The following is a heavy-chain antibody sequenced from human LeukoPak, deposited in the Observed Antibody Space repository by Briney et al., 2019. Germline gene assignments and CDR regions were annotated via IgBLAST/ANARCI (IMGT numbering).Heavy chain of an antibody. CDR3: ARELDYYGSGSYGY. CDR1: GGSISSYY. Sequence: SETLSLTCTVSGGSISSYYWSWIRQPPGKGLEWIGYIYYSGSTNYNPSLKSRVTISVDTSKNQFSLKLSSVTAADTAVYYCARELDYYGSGSYGYWGQGTLVTVPS. J-gene: IGHJ4*02. CDR2: IYYSGST. D-gene: IGHD3-10*01. V-gene: IGHV4-59*01.